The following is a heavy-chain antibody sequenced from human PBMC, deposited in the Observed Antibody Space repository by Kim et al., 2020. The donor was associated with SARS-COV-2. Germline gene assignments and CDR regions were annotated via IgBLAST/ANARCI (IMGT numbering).Heavy chain of an antibody. Sequence: GGSLRLSCAASGFTFSSYSMNWVRQAPGKGLEWVSSISSSSSYIYYADSVKGRFTISRDNAKNSLYLQMNSLRAEDTAVYYCARVAPGYSGSYFDSFDFDYWGQGTLVTVSS. D-gene: IGHD1-26*01. CDR1: GFTFSSYS. V-gene: IGHV3-21*01. CDR2: ISSSSSYI. CDR3: ARVAPGYSGSYFDSFDFDY. J-gene: IGHJ4*02.